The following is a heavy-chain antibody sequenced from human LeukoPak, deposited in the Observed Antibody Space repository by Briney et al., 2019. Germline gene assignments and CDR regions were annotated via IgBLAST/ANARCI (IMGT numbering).Heavy chain of an antibody. CDR1: GGSISSYY. Sequence: SETLSLTCTVSGGSISSYYWSWIRQPAGKGLEWIGRIYTSGSTNYNPSLKSRVTMSVDTSKNQFSLKLSSVTAADTAVYYCARDVRDSVVPAANWFDPWGQGTLVTVSS. CDR2: IYTSGST. CDR3: ARDVRDSVVPAANWFDP. J-gene: IGHJ5*02. V-gene: IGHV4-4*07. D-gene: IGHD2-2*01.